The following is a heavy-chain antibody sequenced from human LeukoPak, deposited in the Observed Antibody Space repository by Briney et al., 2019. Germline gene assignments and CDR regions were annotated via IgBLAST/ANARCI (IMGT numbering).Heavy chain of an antibody. CDR2: TYISGSS. Sequence: SETLSLTCTVSGGSISNYDWSWIRQSAGKGLEWDGRTYISGSSNYNPSLKSRVTVSVDTSKNQFSLRLNSVTAADTAVYYCARVYVLLWFGELLLDYWGQGTLVTVSS. V-gene: IGHV4-4*07. CDR3: ARVYVLLWFGELLLDY. D-gene: IGHD3-10*01. J-gene: IGHJ4*02. CDR1: GGSISNYD.